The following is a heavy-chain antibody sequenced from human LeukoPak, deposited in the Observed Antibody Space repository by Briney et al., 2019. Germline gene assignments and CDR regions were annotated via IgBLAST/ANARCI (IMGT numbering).Heavy chain of an antibody. CDR3: GKDGGQYSSGPEFDP. D-gene: IGHD6-19*01. J-gene: IGHJ5*02. CDR2: ISGGGERT. V-gene: IGHV3-23*01. CDR1: GIVFSRTA. Sequence: GGSLRLSCAASGIVFSRTAMNWARQSPGRGLEWLSAISGGGERTFYADSVRGRFTISRDNSKNMVYLQMNSLRADDTAIYYCGKDGGQYSSGPEFDPRGQGALVTVSS.